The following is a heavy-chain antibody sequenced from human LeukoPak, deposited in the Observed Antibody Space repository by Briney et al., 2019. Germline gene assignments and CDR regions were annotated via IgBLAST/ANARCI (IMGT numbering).Heavy chain of an antibody. D-gene: IGHD3-10*01. Sequence: GGSLRLSCAASGFTFSDYYMSWIRQAPGKGLEWVSYISSSGSTIYYADSVKGRFTISRDNAKNSLYLQMNSLRAEDTAVYYCARALRSEGSGSYYFRGAGHPMRGPIEDAFDIWGQGTMVTVSS. CDR1: GFTFSDYY. CDR2: ISSSGSTI. CDR3: ARALRSEGSGSYYFRGAGHPMRGPIEDAFDI. V-gene: IGHV3-11*01. J-gene: IGHJ3*02.